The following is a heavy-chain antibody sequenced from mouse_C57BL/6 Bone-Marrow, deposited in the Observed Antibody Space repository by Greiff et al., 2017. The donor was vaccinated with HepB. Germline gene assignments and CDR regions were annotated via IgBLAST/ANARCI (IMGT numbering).Heavy chain of an antibody. CDR3: ARQYDWYFDV. J-gene: IGHJ1*03. Sequence: EVMLVESGGGLVQPGGSLKLSCAASGFTFSDYYMYWVRQTPEKRLEWVAYISNGGGSTYYPDTVKGRFTISRDNAKNTLYLQMSRLKSEDTAMYYCARQYDWYFDVWGTGTTVTVSS. CDR1: GFTFSDYY. CDR2: ISNGGGST. V-gene: IGHV5-12*01.